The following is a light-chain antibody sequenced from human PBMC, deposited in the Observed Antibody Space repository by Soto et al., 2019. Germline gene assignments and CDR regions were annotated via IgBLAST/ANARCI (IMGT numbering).Light chain of an antibody. V-gene: IGLV2-14*01. CDR1: SSDLAIYNY. CDR2: QVT. CDR3: SSYTDSSNYV. Sequence: QSVLAQPASVSGSPGQSITISCTGTSSDLAIYNYVSWYQQQPGKAPKLMIYQVTNRPSGVSNRFSASRSGNTASLTISGLQAEEEADYYCSSYTDSSNYVFGTGTKVTVL. J-gene: IGLJ1*01.